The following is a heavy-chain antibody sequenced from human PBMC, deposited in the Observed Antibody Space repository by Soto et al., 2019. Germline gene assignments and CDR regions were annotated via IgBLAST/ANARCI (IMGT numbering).Heavy chain of an antibody. CDR1: GGSFSGYY. V-gene: IGHV4-34*01. CDR2: INYCGST. Sequence: PSETLSLTCAVYGGSFSGYYWSWIRQPPGKGLEWIGEINYCGSTNYNPSLKSRVTISVDMSKNQFSLKLSSVTAADTAVFFCARLRTPPSYIVGATTIDYWGQGTLVTV. J-gene: IGHJ4*02. D-gene: IGHD1-26*01. CDR3: ARLRTPPSYIVGATTIDY.